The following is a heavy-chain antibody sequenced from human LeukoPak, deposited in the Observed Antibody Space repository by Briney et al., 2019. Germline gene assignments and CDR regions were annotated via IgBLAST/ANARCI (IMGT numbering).Heavy chain of an antibody. CDR2: INHSGST. CDR1: GGSFSGYY. J-gene: IGHJ5*02. V-gene: IGHV4-34*01. CDR3: ARATCSTSCYHFGDWFDP. Sequence: SETLSLTCAVYGGSFSGYYWSWIRQPPGKGLEWIGEINHSGSTNYNPSLKSRVTISVDTSKNQFSLKLSSVTAADTAVYYCARATCSTSCYHFGDWFDPWGQGTLVTVSS. D-gene: IGHD2-2*01.